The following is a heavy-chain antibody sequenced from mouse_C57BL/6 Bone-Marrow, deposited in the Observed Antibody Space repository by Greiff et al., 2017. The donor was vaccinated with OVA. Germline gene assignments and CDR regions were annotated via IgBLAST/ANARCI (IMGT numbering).Heavy chain of an antibody. CDR2: IYPRSGIT. J-gene: IGHJ3*01. V-gene: IGHV1-81*01. Sequence: QVQLQQSGAELARPGASVKLSCKASGYTFTSYGISWVKQRTGLGLEWIGEIYPRSGITYYNEKFNGKATLTADKSSRKAYMDLRSLTTENTAVYVCAREGLRQWFAYWGQGTLVTVYA. CDR1: GYTFTSYG. D-gene: IGHD2-4*01. CDR3: AREGLRQWFAY.